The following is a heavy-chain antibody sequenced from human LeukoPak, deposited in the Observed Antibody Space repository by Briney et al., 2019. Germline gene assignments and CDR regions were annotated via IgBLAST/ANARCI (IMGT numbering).Heavy chain of an antibody. CDR3: ARGLHSGDYYMDV. CDR2: IYPGDSDT. D-gene: IGHD3-16*01. Sequence: GESLKISCKGSGYTFTNYWIGWVRQMPGKGLEWMGIIYPGDSDTRYSPSFQGQVTISADKSISTAYLQWSSLKASDTAMYYCARGLHSGDYYMDVWGKGTTVTVSS. CDR1: GYTFTNYW. J-gene: IGHJ6*03. V-gene: IGHV5-51*01.